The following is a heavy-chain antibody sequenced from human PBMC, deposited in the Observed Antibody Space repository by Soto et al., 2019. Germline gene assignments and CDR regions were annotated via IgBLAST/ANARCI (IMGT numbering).Heavy chain of an antibody. V-gene: IGHV1-69*13. J-gene: IGHJ3*02. CDR1: GGTFSSYA. CDR2: IIPIFGTA. D-gene: IGHD1-26*01. Sequence: GASVKVSCKASGGTFSSYAIGWVRQAPGQGLEWVGGIIPIFGTANYAQEFQGRVTITADECTSTAYMELNSLRSEDTAVYYCAKLVGATSHDAFDIWGQGTMVTGSS. CDR3: AKLVGATSHDAFDI.